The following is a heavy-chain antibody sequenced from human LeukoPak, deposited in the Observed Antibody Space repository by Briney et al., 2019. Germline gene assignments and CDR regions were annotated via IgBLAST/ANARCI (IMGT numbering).Heavy chain of an antibody. J-gene: IGHJ4*02. CDR1: GFTFSSYS. D-gene: IGHD4-17*01. CDR3: ARDPTSGDYNFDY. CDR2: ISSSSSTI. Sequence: PGGSLRLSCAASGFTFSSYSMNWVRQAPGKGLEWVSYISSSSSTIYYADSVKGRFTISRDNAKNSLYLQMNSLRAEDTAVYYCARDPTSGDYNFDYWGQGTLVTVSS. V-gene: IGHV3-48*01.